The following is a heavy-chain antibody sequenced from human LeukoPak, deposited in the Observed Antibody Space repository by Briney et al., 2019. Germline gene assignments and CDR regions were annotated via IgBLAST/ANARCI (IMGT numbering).Heavy chain of an antibody. V-gene: IGHV3-23*01. J-gene: IGHJ4*02. D-gene: IGHD3-10*01. CDR2: ISADSATT. CDR1: GCNFGSYS. Sequence: PGGSLRLSCAASGCNFGSYSMTWVRQASGKGLEWVSVISADSATTFYADSVKGRFTISRDNAKNTVFLQMSSLRAEDTALYYCARKSASGNYPLDYWGQGTLVTVSS. CDR3: ARKSASGNYPLDY.